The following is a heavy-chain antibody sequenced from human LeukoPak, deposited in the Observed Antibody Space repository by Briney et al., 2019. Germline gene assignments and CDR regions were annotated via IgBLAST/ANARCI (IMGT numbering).Heavy chain of an antibody. J-gene: IGHJ6*03. CDR1: GFTFDDYA. D-gene: IGHD3-10*01. CDR3: ARVYYGSGSLYYYYYYMDV. V-gene: IGHV3-23*03. Sequence: GGSLRLSCAASGFTFDDYAMHWVRQAPGKGLEWVSVIYSGGSRKYADSVKGRFTISRDNSKNTLYLQMNSLRAEDTAVYYCARVYYGSGSLYYYYYYMDVWGKGTTVTVSS. CDR2: IYSGGSR.